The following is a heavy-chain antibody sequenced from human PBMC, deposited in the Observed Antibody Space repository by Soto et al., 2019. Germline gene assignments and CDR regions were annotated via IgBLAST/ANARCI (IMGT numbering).Heavy chain of an antibody. CDR3: ARQSFWFDP. CDR2: IYYSGST. Sequence: SETLSLTCTASGGSISSYYWSWIRQPPGKGLEWIGYIYYSGSTNYNPSLKSRVTISVDTSKNQFSLKLSSVTAADTAVYYCARQSFWFDPWGQGTLVTVSS. J-gene: IGHJ5*02. CDR1: GGSISSYY. V-gene: IGHV4-59*08.